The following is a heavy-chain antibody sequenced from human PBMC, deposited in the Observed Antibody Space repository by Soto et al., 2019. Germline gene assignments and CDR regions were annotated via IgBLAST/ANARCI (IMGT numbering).Heavy chain of an antibody. D-gene: IGHD6-6*01. V-gene: IGHV3-30-3*01. CDR1: GFTFSSYA. CDR2: ISYDGSNK. J-gene: IGHJ4*02. CDR3: ARDHYSSSSYVNYYFDY. Sequence: GGSLRLSCAASGFTFSSYAMHWVRQAPGKGLEWVAVISYDGSNKYYADSLKGRFTISRDNSKNTLYLQMNSLRAEDTAVYYCARDHYSSSSYVNYYFDYWGQGTLVTVSS.